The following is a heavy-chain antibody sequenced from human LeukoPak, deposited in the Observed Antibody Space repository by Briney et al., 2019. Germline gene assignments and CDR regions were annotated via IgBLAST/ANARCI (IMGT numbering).Heavy chain of an antibody. CDR2: ISTSTTTI. CDR3: ASWGEGALDN. J-gene: IGHJ4*02. Sequence: QPGGSLRLSCVGSGFTFSTHGMNWVRQAPGQGLEWMSYISTSTTTIYYANSVKGRFTISRDKTKKSLYLQMNSLRVEDTGVYYCASWGEGALDNWGQGTLVTASS. CDR1: GFTFSTHG. V-gene: IGHV3-48*01. D-gene: IGHD1-26*01.